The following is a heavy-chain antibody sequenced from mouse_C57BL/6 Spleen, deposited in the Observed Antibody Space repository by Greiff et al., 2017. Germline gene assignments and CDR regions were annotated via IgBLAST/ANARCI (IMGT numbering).Heavy chain of an antibody. D-gene: IGHD1-2*01. J-gene: IGHJ2*01. Sequence: VQLQQSGPELVKPGASVKISCKASGYAFSSSWMNWVKQRPGKGLEWIGRIYPGDGDTNYNGKFKGKATMTADKSSSTAYMQRSSLTSEDSAVYFCTRDTAHDYWGQGTTLTVSS. V-gene: IGHV1-82*01. CDR3: TRDTAHDY. CDR2: IYPGDGDT. CDR1: GYAFSSSW.